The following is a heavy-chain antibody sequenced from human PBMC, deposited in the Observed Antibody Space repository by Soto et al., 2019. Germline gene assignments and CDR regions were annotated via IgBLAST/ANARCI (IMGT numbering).Heavy chain of an antibody. CDR3: AKGRGGSGSLTPRVDF. Sequence: EVQLLESGGGLVQPGGSLRLSCAASGFTFNNYSMTWVRQAPGKGLEWVSAISSGGDTTSYADSVKGRFTVSSDGSKNTLYLQMSSLRAEDTALYYCAKGRGGSGSLTPRVDFWGQGTLVTVSS. CDR2: ISSGGDTT. D-gene: IGHD3-10*01. CDR1: GFTFNNYS. V-gene: IGHV3-23*01. J-gene: IGHJ4*02.